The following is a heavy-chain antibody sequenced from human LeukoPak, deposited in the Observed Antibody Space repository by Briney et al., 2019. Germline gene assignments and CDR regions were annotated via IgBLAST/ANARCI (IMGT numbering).Heavy chain of an antibody. D-gene: IGHD3-22*01. V-gene: IGHV4-59*08. CDR3: ARRKYYYDSSGIAGFAFDI. J-gene: IGHJ3*02. Sequence: SETLSLTCTVSGGSISSYYWSWIRQPPGKGREWIGYIYYSGSTNYSPSLKSRVTISVDTSKNQFSLKLSSVTAADTAVYYCARRKYYYDSSGIAGFAFDIWGQGTMVTVS. CDR1: GGSISSYY. CDR2: IYYSGST.